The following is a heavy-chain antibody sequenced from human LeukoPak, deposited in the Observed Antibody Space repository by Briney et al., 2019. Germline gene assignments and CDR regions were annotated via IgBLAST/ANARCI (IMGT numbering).Heavy chain of an antibody. CDR1: GYTFTSYA. J-gene: IGHJ2*01. CDR2: INAGNGNT. Sequence: ASVKVSCKASGYTFTSYAMHWVRQAPGQRLEWMGWINAGNGNTKYSQEFQGRVTITRDTSASTAYMELSSLRSEDMAVYYCARVHPYDSSGYYYWYFDLWGRGTLVTVSS. V-gene: IGHV1-3*03. D-gene: IGHD3-22*01. CDR3: ARVHPYDSSGYYYWYFDL.